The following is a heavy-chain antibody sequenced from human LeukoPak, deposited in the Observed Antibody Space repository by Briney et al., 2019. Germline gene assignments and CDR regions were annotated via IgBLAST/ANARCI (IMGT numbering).Heavy chain of an antibody. D-gene: IGHD4-23*01. CDR1: GFTFSSYS. Sequence: GGSLRLXCAASGFTFSSYSMKWVRQAPGKGLEWVSSISSSSSYIYYADSVKGRFTISRDNAKNSLYLQMNSLRAEDTAVYYCAREAVVTLWYFDYWGQGTLVTVSS. CDR2: ISSSSSYI. CDR3: AREAVVTLWYFDY. V-gene: IGHV3-21*01. J-gene: IGHJ4*02.